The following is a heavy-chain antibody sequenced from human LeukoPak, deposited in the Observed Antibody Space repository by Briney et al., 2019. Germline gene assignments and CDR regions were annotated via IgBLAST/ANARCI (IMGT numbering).Heavy chain of an antibody. CDR2: INHSGST. CDR1: GGSFSGYY. J-gene: IGHJ4*02. Sequence: SETLSLTCAVYGGSFSGYYWSWIRQPPGKGLEWIGEINHSGSTNYNPSLKSRVTISVDTSKNQFSLKLSSVTAADTAVYYCARGWLPLDYWGQGTLVTVSS. V-gene: IGHV4-34*01. CDR3: ARGWLPLDY. D-gene: IGHD5-18*01.